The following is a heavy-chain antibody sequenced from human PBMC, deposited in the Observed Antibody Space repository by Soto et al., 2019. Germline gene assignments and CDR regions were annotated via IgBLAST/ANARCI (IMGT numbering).Heavy chain of an antibody. Sequence: EVQLVESGGGLVQPGGSLRLSCAASGFTFSPYWMRWVRQAPGKGLEWVANINQYENERYYVDSVKGRFTISRDNAKNSLLLQMNSLRAEDAAVYYCARSHLGSGSYYSAYWGQGTLVNVSS. CDR1: GFTFSPYW. J-gene: IGHJ4*02. CDR3: ARSHLGSGSYYSAY. D-gene: IGHD3-10*01. V-gene: IGHV3-7*02. CDR2: INQYENER.